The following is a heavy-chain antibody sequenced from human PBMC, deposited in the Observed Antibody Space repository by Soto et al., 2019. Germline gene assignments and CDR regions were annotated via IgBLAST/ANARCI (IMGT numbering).Heavy chain of an antibody. CDR1: GFSLSTSGVG. V-gene: IGHV2-5*02. J-gene: IGHJ4*02. CDR3: AHRAAMGPKYYFDY. D-gene: IGHD1-26*01. Sequence: QITLKESGPTLVKPTQTLTLTCTFSGFSLSTSGVGVGWIRQPPGKALEWLALIYWDDDKRYSPSLKSRLTITKDPSKNQVVLTMTNMDPVDTATYYCAHRAAMGPKYYFDYWGQGTLVTVSS. CDR2: IYWDDDK.